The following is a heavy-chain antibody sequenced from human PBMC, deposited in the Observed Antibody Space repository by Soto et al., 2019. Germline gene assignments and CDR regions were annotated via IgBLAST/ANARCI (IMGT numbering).Heavy chain of an antibody. CDR1: GYTFTSYD. V-gene: IGHV1-8*01. J-gene: IGHJ5*01. CDR3: ARGVSGAGTVGSWFDS. Sequence: ASVKVSCKASGYTFTSYDINWVRQATGQGLEWMGWMNPNSGNTGYAQKFQGRVTMTRNTSISTAYMELSSLRSEDTAVYYCARGVSGAGTVGSWFDSWGQGTLVTVSS. D-gene: IGHD6-19*01. CDR2: MNPNSGNT.